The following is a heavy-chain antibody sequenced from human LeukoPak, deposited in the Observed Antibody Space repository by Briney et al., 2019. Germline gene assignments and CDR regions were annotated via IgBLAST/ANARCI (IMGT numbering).Heavy chain of an antibody. Sequence: GGSLRLSCVASGFTFSSYAMSWVRQAPGKGLEWVSAISGSGGSTYYADSVKGRLTISRDNSKNTLYLQMNSLRAEDTAVYYCARCRYCSSTSVIAADAFDIWGQGTMVTVSS. J-gene: IGHJ3*02. V-gene: IGHV3-23*01. CDR3: ARCRYCSSTSVIAADAFDI. CDR1: GFTFSSYA. D-gene: IGHD2-2*01. CDR2: ISGSGGST.